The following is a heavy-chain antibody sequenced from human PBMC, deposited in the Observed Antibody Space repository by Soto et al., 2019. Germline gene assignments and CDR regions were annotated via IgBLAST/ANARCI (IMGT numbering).Heavy chain of an antibody. CDR3: ARAVYYYDSSGYTPPYYFDY. J-gene: IGHJ4*02. V-gene: IGHV1-69*06. Sequence: GASVKVSCKASGGTFSSYAISRVRQAPGQGLEWMGGIIPIFGTANYAQKFQGRVTITADKSTSTAYMELSSLRSEDTAVYYCARAVYYYDSSGYTPPYYFDYWGQGTLVTVSS. D-gene: IGHD3-22*01. CDR2: IIPIFGTA. CDR1: GGTFSSYA.